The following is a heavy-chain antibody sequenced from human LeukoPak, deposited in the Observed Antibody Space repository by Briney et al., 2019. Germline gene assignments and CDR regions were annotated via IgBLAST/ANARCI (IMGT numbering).Heavy chain of an antibody. V-gene: IGHV6-1*01. CDR1: GDSVSSNSAA. CDR2: TYYRSKWYN. Sequence: RSQTLPLTCAISGDSVSSNSAAWNWIRQSPSRGLEWLGRTYYRSKWYNDYAVSVKSRITINPDTSKNQFSLQLNSVTPEDTAVYYCARDSIAVAGPLGGFDYWGQGTLVTVSS. D-gene: IGHD6-19*01. CDR3: ARDSIAVAGPLGGFDY. J-gene: IGHJ4*01.